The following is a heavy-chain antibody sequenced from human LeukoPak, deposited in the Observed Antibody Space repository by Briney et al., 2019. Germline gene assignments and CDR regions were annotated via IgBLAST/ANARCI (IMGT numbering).Heavy chain of an antibody. Sequence: SETLSLTCAVSGGSISSSNWWSWIRQPPGKGLEWIGEIYHSGSTNYNPSLKSRVTISVDKSKTQFSLKLSSVTAADTAVYYCAIHRPLYYYDSSGYWYYWGQGTLVTVSS. CDR2: IYHSGST. D-gene: IGHD3-22*01. CDR3: AIHRPLYYYDSSGYWYY. CDR1: GGSISSSNW. V-gene: IGHV4-4*02. J-gene: IGHJ4*02.